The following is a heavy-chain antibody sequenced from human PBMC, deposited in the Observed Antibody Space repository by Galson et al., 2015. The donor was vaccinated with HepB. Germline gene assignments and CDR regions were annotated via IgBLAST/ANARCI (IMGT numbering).Heavy chain of an antibody. CDR1: GFTFSSYD. V-gene: IGHV3-33*01. Sequence: SLRLSCAASGFTFSSYDIHWVRQAPGKGLEWVAVIWYDGSNKYYEDSVKGRFTTSRDNAKNSLYLQMNSLRAEDTAVYYCARVVSSSWYTNWFDPWGQGTLVTVSS. D-gene: IGHD6-13*01. CDR2: IWYDGSNK. J-gene: IGHJ5*02. CDR3: ARVVSSSWYTNWFDP.